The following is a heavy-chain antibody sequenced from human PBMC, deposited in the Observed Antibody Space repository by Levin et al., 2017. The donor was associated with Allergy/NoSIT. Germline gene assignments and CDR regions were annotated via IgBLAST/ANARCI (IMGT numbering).Heavy chain of an antibody. J-gene: IGHJ6*03. CDR2: IIPIFGTA. Sequence: PGESLKISCKASGGTFSSYAISWVRQAPGQGLEWMGGIIPIFGTANYAQKFQGRVTITADESTSTAYMELSSLRSEDTAVYYCARVGESDSSSSYYYYYMDVWGKGTTVTVSS. CDR1: GGTFSSYA. CDR3: ARVGESDSSSSYYYYYMDV. D-gene: IGHD6-6*01. V-gene: IGHV1-69*01.